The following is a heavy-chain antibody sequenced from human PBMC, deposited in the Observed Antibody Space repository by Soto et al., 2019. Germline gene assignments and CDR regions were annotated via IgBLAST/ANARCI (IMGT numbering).Heavy chain of an antibody. D-gene: IGHD3-22*01. Sequence: VASVKVSCKVSGYTLTELSMHWVRQAPGKGLEWMGGFDPEDGETIYAQKFQGRVTMTEDTSTDTAYVELSSLRSEDTAVYYCATAPSYDSSGYWAGAFDIWGQGTMVTVSS. J-gene: IGHJ3*02. CDR1: GYTLTELS. V-gene: IGHV1-24*01. CDR3: ATAPSYDSSGYWAGAFDI. CDR2: FDPEDGET.